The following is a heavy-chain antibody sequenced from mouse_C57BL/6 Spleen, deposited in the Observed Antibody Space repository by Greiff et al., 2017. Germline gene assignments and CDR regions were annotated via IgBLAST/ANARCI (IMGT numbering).Heavy chain of an antibody. CDR1: GFTFSSYA. J-gene: IGHJ4*01. D-gene: IGHD1-1*01. V-gene: IGHV5-4*01. CDR2: ISDGGSYT. Sequence: EVMLVESGGGLVKPGGSLKLSCAASGFTFSSYAMSWVRQTPEKRLEWVATISDGGSYTYYPDNVKGRFTISRDKAKNNLYLQMSHLKSEDTAMYYCAREGSRYAMDYWGQGTSVTVSS. CDR3: AREGSRYAMDY.